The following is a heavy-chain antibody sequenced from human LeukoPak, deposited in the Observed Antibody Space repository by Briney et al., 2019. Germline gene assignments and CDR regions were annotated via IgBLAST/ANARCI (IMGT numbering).Heavy chain of an antibody. CDR1: VRFIRSYY. V-gene: IGHV4-4*07. J-gene: IGHJ4*02. D-gene: IGHD2-15*01. CDR2: ILASGST. Sequence: SETQSLTCTVSVRFIRSYYWRWTRHPAGKGLEWLGRILASGSTNYNPSLKSRVTISVDKSKNQFSIKESAETAAETAVYYCARDWAGGGSGNFVYWGQGTLVTVSS. CDR3: ARDWAGGGSGNFVY.